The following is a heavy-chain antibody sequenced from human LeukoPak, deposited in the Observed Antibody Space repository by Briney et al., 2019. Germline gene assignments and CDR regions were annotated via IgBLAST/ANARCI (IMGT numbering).Heavy chain of an antibody. CDR2: IWYDGSNI. CDR1: KFTFSNYG. J-gene: IGHJ4*02. Sequence: PGRSLRLSCAASKFTFSNYGMHWVRQAPGKGLEWVAVIWYDGSNIYYADSVKGRFTISRDNSKNTLYLQMNSLRAEDTAVYYCARDRATTSVDYWGQGTLVTVSS. V-gene: IGHV3-33*08. CDR3: ARDRATTSVDY. D-gene: IGHD1-26*01.